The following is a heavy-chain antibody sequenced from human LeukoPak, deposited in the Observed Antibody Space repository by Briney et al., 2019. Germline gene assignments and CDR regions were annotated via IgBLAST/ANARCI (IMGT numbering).Heavy chain of an antibody. J-gene: IGHJ3*02. D-gene: IGHD6-19*01. CDR2: MNPNSGNT. CDR1: GYTFTSYD. V-gene: IGHV1-8*01. CDR3: ARGEFSSGWYFDAFDI. Sequence: ASVKVSCKASGYTFTSYDINWVRQATGQGLEWMGGMNPNSGNTGYAQKFQGRVTMTRNTSISTAYMELSSLISEDTAVYYCARGEFSSGWYFDAFDIWGQGTMVTVSS.